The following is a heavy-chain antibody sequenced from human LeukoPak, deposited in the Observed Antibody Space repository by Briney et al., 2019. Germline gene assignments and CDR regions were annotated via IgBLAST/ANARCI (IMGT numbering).Heavy chain of an antibody. V-gene: IGHV4-61*01. CDR1: GGSVSSGSYY. J-gene: IGHJ3*02. D-gene: IGHD6-13*01. CDR2: IYYSGST. CDR3: ARDPQYSSSSDAFDI. Sequence: SETLSLTCTVSGGSVSSGSYYWSWIRQPPGKALEWIGYIYYSGSTNYNPSLMSRVTISVDTSKNQFSLKLSSVTVADTAVYFCARDPQYSSSSDAFDIWGQGTMVTVSS.